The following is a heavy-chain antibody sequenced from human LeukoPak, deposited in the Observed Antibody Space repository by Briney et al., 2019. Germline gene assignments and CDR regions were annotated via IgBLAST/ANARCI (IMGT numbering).Heavy chain of an antibody. J-gene: IGHJ4*02. CDR3: ARDPHGMYYFDY. D-gene: IGHD5-24*01. CDR2: INPSGGST. CDR1: GYTFTSYY. Sequence: GASVKVSCKASGYTFTSYYMHWVRQAPGQGLEWMGIINPSGGSTSYAQKFRGRVTMTRDTSTSTVYMELSSLRSEDTAVYYCARDPHGMYYFDYWGQGTLVTVSS. V-gene: IGHV1-46*01.